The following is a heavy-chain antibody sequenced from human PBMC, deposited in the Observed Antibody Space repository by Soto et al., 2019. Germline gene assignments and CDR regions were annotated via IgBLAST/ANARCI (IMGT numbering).Heavy chain of an antibody. J-gene: IGHJ4*02. CDR1: GFTFSSYG. CDR2: IWYDGSNK. D-gene: IGHD4-17*01. Sequence: GGSLRLSCAASGFTFSSYGMHWVRQAPGKGLEWVAVIWYDGSNKYYADSVKGRFTISRDNSKNTLYLQMNSLRAEDTAVYYCAALSDTVTNFDYWGQGTLVTVSS. CDR3: AALSDTVTNFDY. V-gene: IGHV3-33*01.